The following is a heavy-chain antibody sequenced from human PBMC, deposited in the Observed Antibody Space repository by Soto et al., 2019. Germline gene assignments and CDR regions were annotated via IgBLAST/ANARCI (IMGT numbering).Heavy chain of an antibody. J-gene: IGHJ4*02. CDR1: GGTFSSYA. Sequence: SVKVSCRASGGTFSSYAISWVRQAPGQGLGWMGGIIPIFGTANYAQKFQGRVTITADESTSTAYMELSSLRSEDTAVYYCARALGRDGYNYYFDYWGQGTLVTVSS. CDR2: IIPIFGTA. V-gene: IGHV1-69*13. CDR3: ARALGRDGYNYYFDY. D-gene: IGHD5-12*01.